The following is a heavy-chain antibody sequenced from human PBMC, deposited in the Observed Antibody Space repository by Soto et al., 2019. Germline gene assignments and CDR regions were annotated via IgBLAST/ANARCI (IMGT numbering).Heavy chain of an antibody. Sequence: SETLSLTCTVSGGSISSYYLSWIRQPPGKGLEWIGYIYYSGSTNYNPSLKSRVTISVDTSKNQFSLKLSSVTAADTAVYYCARVWGYAFDYWGQGTLVTSPQ. V-gene: IGHV4-59*01. J-gene: IGHJ4*02. CDR1: GGSISSYY. D-gene: IGHD3-16*01. CDR3: ARVWGYAFDY. CDR2: IYYSGST.